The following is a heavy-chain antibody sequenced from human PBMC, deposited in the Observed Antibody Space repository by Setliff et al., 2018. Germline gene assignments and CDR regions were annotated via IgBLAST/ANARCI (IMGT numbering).Heavy chain of an antibody. V-gene: IGHV5-51*01. D-gene: IGHD6-25*01. J-gene: IGHJ4*02. Sequence: GESLKISCKASGYSFPSYWIGWVRQVPGKGLEWMGIIYPGDSHTRYSPSFQGQVTISADKSILTAFLQWTYLKASDSALYYCARLGRNNSAPPGDYWGQGTLVTVSS. CDR3: ARLGRNNSAPPGDY. CDR1: GYSFPSYW. CDR2: IYPGDSHT.